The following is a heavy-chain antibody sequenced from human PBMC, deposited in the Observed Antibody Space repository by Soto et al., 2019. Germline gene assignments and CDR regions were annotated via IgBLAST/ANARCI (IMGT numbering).Heavy chain of an antibody. Sequence: SVKVSCKASGGTFSSYAISWVRQAPGQGLEWMGGIIPIFGTANYAQKFQGRVTITADESTSTAYMELSSLRSEDTAVYYCAIVVIAAAGTYYYYYGMDVWGQGTTVTVSS. CDR3: AIVVIAAAGTYYYYYGMDV. CDR2: IIPIFGTA. V-gene: IGHV1-69*13. D-gene: IGHD6-13*01. CDR1: GGTFSSYA. J-gene: IGHJ6*02.